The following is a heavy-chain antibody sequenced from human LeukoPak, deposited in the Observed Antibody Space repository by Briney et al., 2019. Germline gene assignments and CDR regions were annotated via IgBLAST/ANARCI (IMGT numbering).Heavy chain of an antibody. Sequence: SETLSLTCAVSGVAISRGGYAWNWIRQPPGKGLEWIGEINHSGSTNYNPSLKSRVTISVDKSKNQFSLKLSSVTAADTAVYYCARVSSCSSTSCYLPWIQFDPWGQGTLVTVSS. J-gene: IGHJ5*02. CDR1: GVAISRGGYA. V-gene: IGHV4-30-2*01. CDR3: ARVSSCSSTSCYLPWIQFDP. D-gene: IGHD2-2*01. CDR2: INHSGST.